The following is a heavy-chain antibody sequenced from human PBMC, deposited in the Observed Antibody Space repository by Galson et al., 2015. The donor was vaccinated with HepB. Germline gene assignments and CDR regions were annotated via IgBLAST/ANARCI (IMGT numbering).Heavy chain of an antibody. D-gene: IGHD3-22*01. Sequence: SLRLSCAASGFTFSSYSMNWVRRAPGKGLEWVSSISSSSRYIYYGDSVKGQFTISRDNAKNSLYLQMSSLRAEDTAVYYCARDSGSGYSYYFDYWGQGTLVTVSS. CDR3: ARDSGSGYSYYFDY. J-gene: IGHJ4*02. CDR1: GFTFSSYS. CDR2: ISSSSRYI. V-gene: IGHV3-21*06.